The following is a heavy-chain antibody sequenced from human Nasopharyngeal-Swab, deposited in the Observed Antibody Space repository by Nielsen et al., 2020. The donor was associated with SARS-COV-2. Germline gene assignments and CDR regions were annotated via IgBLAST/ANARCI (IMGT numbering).Heavy chain of an antibody. CDR2: LYTSGTT. V-gene: IGHV4-4*07. CDR3: ARGLGKQITIFEVVIAYNWFDP. D-gene: IGHD3-3*01. Sequence: RQAPGKGLEWIGRLYTSGTTNYNPSLKSRVTISVDTSKNQFSLKLSSVTAADTAVYYCARGLGKQITIFEVVIAYNWFDPWGQGTLVTVSS. J-gene: IGHJ5*02.